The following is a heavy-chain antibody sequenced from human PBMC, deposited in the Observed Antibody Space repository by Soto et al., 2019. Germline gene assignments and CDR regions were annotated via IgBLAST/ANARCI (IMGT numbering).Heavy chain of an antibody. D-gene: IGHD3-22*01. CDR3: ATTSGVSCYYDSSGYYFRGKDYFDY. CDR2: IIPIFGTA. CDR1: GGTFSSYA. J-gene: IGHJ4*02. Sequence: SVKVSCKASGGTFSSYAISWVRQAPGQGLEWMGGIIPIFGTANYAQKFQGRVTITADESTSTAYMELSSLRSEDTAVYYCATTSGVSCYYDSSGYYFRGKDYFDYWGQGTLVTVSS. V-gene: IGHV1-69*01.